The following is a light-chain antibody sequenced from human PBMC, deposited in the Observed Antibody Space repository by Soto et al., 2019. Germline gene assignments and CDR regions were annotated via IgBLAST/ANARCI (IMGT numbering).Light chain of an antibody. CDR3: QQYYNSPYT. Sequence: IGMTQSQDSLAVSLAGRATITCKSSQSFFYSSDNRNNLVWYQQKPGLPLKLLMSWASTRPSGVPDRFSGSGSGTDFTLTISSLQAEDVAVYYCQQYYNSPYTFGQGTKLEIK. V-gene: IGKV4-1*01. J-gene: IGKJ2*01. CDR2: WAS. CDR1: QSFFYSSDNRNN.